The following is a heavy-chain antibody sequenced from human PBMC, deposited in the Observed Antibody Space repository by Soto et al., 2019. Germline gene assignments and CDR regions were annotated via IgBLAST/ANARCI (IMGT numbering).Heavy chain of an antibody. J-gene: IGHJ6*04. D-gene: IGHD3-3*01. CDR3: ARFSSGLRFSEWSFLDGMDV. CDR1: GGTFSSYA. V-gene: IGHV1-69*13. Sequence: SVKVSCKASGGTFSSYAISWVRQAPGQGLEWMGGIIPIFGTANYAQKFQGRVTITADESTSTAYMELSSLRSEDTAVYYCARFSSGLRFSEWSFLDGMDVWGKGTTVTVSS. CDR2: IIPIFGTA.